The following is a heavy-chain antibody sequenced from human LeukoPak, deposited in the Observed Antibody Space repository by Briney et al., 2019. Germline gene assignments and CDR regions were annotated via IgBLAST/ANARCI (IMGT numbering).Heavy chain of an antibody. J-gene: IGHJ3*01. Sequence: GGSLRLSCAASGFTFSTYSMNWVRQAPGKGLEWVSYISSSSSSIYYADSVKGRFTISRDNAKNSLCLQMDSLRAEDTAVYYCARKGNAFDFWGQGTMVTVSS. D-gene: IGHD3-10*01. CDR1: GFTFSTYS. V-gene: IGHV3-48*01. CDR3: ARKGNAFDF. CDR2: ISSSSSSI.